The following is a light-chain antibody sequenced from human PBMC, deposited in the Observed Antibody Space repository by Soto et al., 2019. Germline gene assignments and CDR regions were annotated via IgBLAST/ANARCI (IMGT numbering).Light chain of an antibody. CDR3: HQYAYSPRT. Sequence: NVLTQSQGTLSLSPGERATLSCMASQSLSNTFLSWYQLKPGQAPRLLIYGVFSRATGIPDRVSGSASGTDCTLTISRLETEDSAVYFCHQYAYSPRTVGQGTKVHIK. CDR2: GVF. CDR1: QSLSNTF. V-gene: IGKV3-20*01. J-gene: IGKJ1*01.